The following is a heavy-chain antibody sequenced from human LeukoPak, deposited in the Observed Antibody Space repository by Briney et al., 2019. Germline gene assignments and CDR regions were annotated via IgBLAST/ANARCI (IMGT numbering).Heavy chain of an antibody. D-gene: IGHD3-3*01. V-gene: IGHV4-34*01. Sequence: KASETLSLTCAVYGGSFSGYYWSWIRQPPGKGLEWIGEINHSGSTNYNPSLKSRVTISVDTSKNQFSLKLSSVTAADTAVYYCAARHDFWSGYTNDYWGQGTLVTVSS. J-gene: IGHJ4*02. CDR2: INHSGST. CDR1: GGSFSGYY. CDR3: AARHDFWSGYTNDY.